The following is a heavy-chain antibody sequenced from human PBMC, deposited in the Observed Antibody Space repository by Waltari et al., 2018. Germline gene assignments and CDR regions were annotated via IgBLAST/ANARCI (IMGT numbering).Heavy chain of an antibody. Sequence: EVQLVESGGGLVKPGGSLRLSCAASGFTFSNAWMNWVRQAPGKGLEWVGRIKSKTDGGTTDYAAPVKGRCTISRDDSKNTLYLQMNSLKTEDTAVYYCTTDLRGYSYGYVYWGQGTLVTVSS. V-gene: IGHV3-15*07. CDR3: TTDLRGYSYGYVY. D-gene: IGHD5-18*01. CDR2: IKSKTDGGTT. CDR1: GFTFSNAW. J-gene: IGHJ4*02.